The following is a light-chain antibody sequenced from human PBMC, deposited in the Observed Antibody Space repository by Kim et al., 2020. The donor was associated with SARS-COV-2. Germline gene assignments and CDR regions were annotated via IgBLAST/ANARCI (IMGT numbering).Light chain of an antibody. Sequence: IVLTQSPGTLSLSPGERATLFCRASQSVSSNYLAWYQQKPGQAPRLLIYEASSRATGIPDRFSGSGSGTDFTLTISSLEPEDSAVYYCQQSGATFGQGTKVDIK. CDR3: QQSGAT. V-gene: IGKV3-20*01. CDR1: QSVSSNY. J-gene: IGKJ1*01. CDR2: EAS.